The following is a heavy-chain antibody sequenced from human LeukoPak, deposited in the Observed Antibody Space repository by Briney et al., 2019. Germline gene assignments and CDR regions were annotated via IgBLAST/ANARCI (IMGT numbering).Heavy chain of an antibody. V-gene: IGHV4-4*09. D-gene: IGHD5-24*01. CDR1: GDSISSFY. Sequence: SETLSLTCTVSGDSISSFYWSWIRQAPGGGLECIGFIYINGDTSYNPSLKGRATLSLDTSKNQFSLRLTSVTAADTAVYYCAKTARTFASWGPGTLVTVSS. J-gene: IGHJ5*02. CDR3: AKTARTFAS. CDR2: IYINGDT.